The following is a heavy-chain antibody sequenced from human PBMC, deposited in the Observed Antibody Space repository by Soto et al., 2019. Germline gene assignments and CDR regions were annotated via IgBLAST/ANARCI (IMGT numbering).Heavy chain of an antibody. CDR1: CGSISSCGNW. CDR2: VYSSGTT. Sequence: SETLSLTCTVSCGSISSCGNWWTWIRQHPGKGLEWIGYVYSSGTTYYNPSLQSRVTMSLDTSKNQFSLKLSAVTAADTAVYYCAREYYYNSGSSRWCDPWGPGTLVTVSS. V-gene: IGHV4-31*03. CDR3: AREYYYNSGSSRWCDP. J-gene: IGHJ5*02. D-gene: IGHD3-10*01.